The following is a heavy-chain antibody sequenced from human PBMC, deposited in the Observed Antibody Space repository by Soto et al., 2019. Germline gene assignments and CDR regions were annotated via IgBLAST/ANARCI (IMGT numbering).Heavy chain of an antibody. CDR2: ISISGVGA. CDR3: ATNAVCIGAGCYSWRH. CDR1: GFTFSNYA. D-gene: IGHD2-15*01. Sequence: GGSLRLSCAASGFTFSNYALNWVRQAPGKGLEWVSSISISGVGAYYADSVKGRLIISRDNSKNTLSLQMNSLRAEDTAVYYCATNAVCIGAGCYSWRHWGQGTLVTVSS. J-gene: IGHJ4*02. V-gene: IGHV3-23*01.